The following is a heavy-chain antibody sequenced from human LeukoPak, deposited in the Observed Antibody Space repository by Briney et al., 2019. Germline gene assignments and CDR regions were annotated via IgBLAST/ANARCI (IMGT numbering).Heavy chain of an antibody. CDR1: GFTFSDYY. Sequence: KPGGSLRLSCAASGFTFSDYYMSWIRRAPGKGLEWVSYISSSSSYTNYADSVKGRFTISRDNAKNSLYLQMNSLRAEDTAVYYCARDNGDGSGSNWFDPWGQGTLVTVSS. CDR3: ARDNGDGSGSNWFDP. J-gene: IGHJ5*02. D-gene: IGHD3-10*01. CDR2: ISSSSSYT. V-gene: IGHV3-11*05.